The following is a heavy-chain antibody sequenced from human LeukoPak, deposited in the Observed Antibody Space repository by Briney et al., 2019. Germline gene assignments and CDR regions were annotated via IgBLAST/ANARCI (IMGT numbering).Heavy chain of an antibody. D-gene: IGHD4-17*01. Sequence: SETLSLTCTVSGGSISGYYWSWIRQPAGKGLEWIGRIYTSGSTNYNPSLKSRVTISIDKSKNQFSLKLSSLTAADTAVYYCVRVTVTTMGYYFDYWGQGTLVTVSS. CDR2: IYTSGST. V-gene: IGHV4-4*07. J-gene: IGHJ4*02. CDR3: VRVTVTTMGYYFDY. CDR1: GGSISGYY.